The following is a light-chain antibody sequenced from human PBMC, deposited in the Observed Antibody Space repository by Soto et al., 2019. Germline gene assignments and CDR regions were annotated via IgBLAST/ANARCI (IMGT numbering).Light chain of an antibody. CDR3: QQYNSYSPTWT. CDR1: QSISGW. Sequence: DIQMTQSPSTLSASVGDRVTITCRASQSISGWLAWYQQKPGKAPKLLIYKASSLESGVPSRFSGSGSGTEFPLTISSLQPDDFATYYCQQYNSYSPTWTFGQGTKVEIK. J-gene: IGKJ1*01. V-gene: IGKV1-5*03. CDR2: KAS.